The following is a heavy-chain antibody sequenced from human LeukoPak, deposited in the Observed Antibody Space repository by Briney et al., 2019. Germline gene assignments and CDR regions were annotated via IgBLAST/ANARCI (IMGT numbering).Heavy chain of an antibody. J-gene: IGHJ4*02. D-gene: IGHD3-10*01. CDR1: DSSISSGGYS. Sequence: SETLSPTFAVLDSSISSGGYSGSWIRQPTGKSLEWIGYIYHSGSTYYDPALTSRVTISVDRSKHQFSLKLSSVTAADTAVYYSARGRITMVRGVIIPDYFDYWGQGTLVTVSS. V-gene: IGHV4-30-2*01. CDR2: IYHSGST. CDR3: ARGRITMVRGVIIPDYFDY.